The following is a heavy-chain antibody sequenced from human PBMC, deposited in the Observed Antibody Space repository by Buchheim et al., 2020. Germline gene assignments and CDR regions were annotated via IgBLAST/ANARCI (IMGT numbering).Heavy chain of an antibody. V-gene: IGHV1-46*01. CDR3: ARGYCTSTTTCYDGGGFDP. CDR2: INPSGGNT. J-gene: IGHJ5*02. Sequence: QVQLVQSGTEVKKPGASVKVLCKASGYTFTSYHIHWVRQAPGQGFEWMGIINPSGGNTKYAQKFQGRVTMTRDMSTTAVYMELSSLRSDDTALYYGARGYCTSTTTCYDGGGFDPWGQGTL. CDR1: GYTFTSYH. D-gene: IGHD2/OR15-2a*01.